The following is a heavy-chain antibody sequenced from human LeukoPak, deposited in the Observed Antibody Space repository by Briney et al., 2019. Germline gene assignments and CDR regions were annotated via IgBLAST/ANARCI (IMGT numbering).Heavy chain of an antibody. CDR2: ISGSGGST. V-gene: IGHV3-23*01. CDR3: AKSEDYDILTGIDY. Sequence: GGSLRLSCAASGFTFSSYAMRWVRQAPGKGLEWVSGISGSGGSTYYADSVKGRFTISRDNSKNTLYLQMNSLRAEDTAVYYCAKSEDYDILTGIDYWGQGTLVTVSS. CDR1: GFTFSSYA. J-gene: IGHJ4*02. D-gene: IGHD3-9*01.